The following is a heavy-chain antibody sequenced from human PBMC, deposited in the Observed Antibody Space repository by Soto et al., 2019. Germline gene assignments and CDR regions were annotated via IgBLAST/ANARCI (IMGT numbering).Heavy chain of an antibody. Sequence: QITLKESGPTLVRPTQTLTLTCTFSGFSLSTSGVGVGWIRQPPGKALEWLVLLYWNDDKRYRPSLKSRLTITKDTSRNQVVLTMTNMDPVDTAIYYCVHGSTMVRGAKWGALDIWGQGTMVTVSS. J-gene: IGHJ3*02. CDR2: LYWNDDK. CDR1: GFSLSTSGVG. CDR3: VHGSTMVRGAKWGALDI. V-gene: IGHV2-5*01. D-gene: IGHD3-10*01.